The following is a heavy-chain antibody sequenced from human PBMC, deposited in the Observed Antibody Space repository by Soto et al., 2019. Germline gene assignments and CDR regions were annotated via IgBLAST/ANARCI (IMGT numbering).Heavy chain of an antibody. CDR3: ARGWAVAGFTVDY. J-gene: IGHJ4*02. V-gene: IGHV3-33*01. Sequence: GGSLRLSCAASGFTFSSYGMHWVRQAPGKGLEWVAVIWYDGSNKYYADSVKGRFTISRDNSKNTLYLQMNSLRAEDTAVYYCARGWAVAGFTVDYWGQGTLVTVSS. CDR2: IWYDGSNK. D-gene: IGHD6-19*01. CDR1: GFTFSSYG.